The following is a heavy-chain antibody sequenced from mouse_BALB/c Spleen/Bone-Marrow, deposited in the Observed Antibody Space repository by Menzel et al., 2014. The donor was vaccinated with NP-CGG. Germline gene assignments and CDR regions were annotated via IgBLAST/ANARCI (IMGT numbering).Heavy chain of an antibody. J-gene: IGHJ1*01. CDR1: GFTFTDYY. Sequence: EVQLVESGGGSVQPGGSLRLSCATSGFTFTDYYMSWVRQPPGKALEWLGFIRNKANGYTTEYSASVQGRFTISRDNSQRILYLQMNTLRAEDSATYYCARDENVGIYWYFDVWGAGTTIIVSS. CDR2: IRNKANGYTT. V-gene: IGHV7-3*02. CDR3: ARDENVGIYWYFDV.